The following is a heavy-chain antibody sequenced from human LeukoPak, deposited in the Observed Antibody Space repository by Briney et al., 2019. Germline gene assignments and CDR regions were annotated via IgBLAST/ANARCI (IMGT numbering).Heavy chain of an antibody. CDR2: ISSSSTYV. D-gene: IGHD1-7*01. J-gene: IGHJ6*03. Sequence: PGGSLRLSCAASGFTFSSYEMNWVRQAPGKGLEWVSSISSSSTYVYYADSVKGRFTISRDNSKNTLYLQMNSLRAEDTAVYYCAKRRGLELLYYYYMDVWGKGTTVTVSS. CDR3: AKRRGLELLYYYYMDV. CDR1: GFTFSSYE. V-gene: IGHV3-21*04.